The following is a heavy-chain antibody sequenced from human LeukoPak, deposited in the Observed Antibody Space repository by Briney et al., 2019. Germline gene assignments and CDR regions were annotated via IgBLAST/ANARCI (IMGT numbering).Heavy chain of an antibody. V-gene: IGHV3-9*01. CDR2: ISWNSGTI. J-gene: IGHJ6*03. CDR3: AKDATAAVGTVYMDV. CDR1: GFIFDDYA. Sequence: GGSLRLSCAASGFIFDDYAMHWVRQAPGKGLEWVSGISWNSGTIGYADSVKGRVTISRDNAKNSLYLQMNSLRAKDTAVYYCAKDATAAVGTVYMDVWGKGTTVTISS. D-gene: IGHD6-13*01.